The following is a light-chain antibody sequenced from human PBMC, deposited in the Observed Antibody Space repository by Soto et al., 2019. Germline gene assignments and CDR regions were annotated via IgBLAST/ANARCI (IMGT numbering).Light chain of an antibody. CDR3: QQANSFPIT. CDR2: AAS. V-gene: IGKV1-12*01. Sequence: EIQMTQSPSSVSASVGDRVTVTCRASQVISSWLAWYQKKPGKAPKLLIYAASSLQSGVPSRFSGSGSGTDFTLTISSLQPEDCAIYFCQQANSFPITFGQGTRPEIK. CDR1: QVISSW. J-gene: IGKJ5*01.